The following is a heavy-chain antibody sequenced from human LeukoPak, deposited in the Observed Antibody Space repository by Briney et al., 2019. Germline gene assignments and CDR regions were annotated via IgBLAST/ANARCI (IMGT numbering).Heavy chain of an antibody. D-gene: IGHD5/OR15-5a*01. CDR2: IWYGGSNK. Sequence: GGSLRLSCAASGFTFSIYSMSWVRQAPGKGLEWVAVIWYGGSNKYYADSVKGRFTISRDNSKNTLYLQMNSLRAEDTAVYYCAKDGGRVYAFDIWGQGTMVTVSS. J-gene: IGHJ3*02. V-gene: IGHV3-30*02. CDR3: AKDGGRVYAFDI. CDR1: GFTFSIYS.